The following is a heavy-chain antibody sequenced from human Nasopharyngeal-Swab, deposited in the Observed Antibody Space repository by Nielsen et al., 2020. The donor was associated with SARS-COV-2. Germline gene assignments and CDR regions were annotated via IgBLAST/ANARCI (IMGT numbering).Heavy chain of an antibody. CDR2: IYYSGST. J-gene: IGHJ4*02. CDR3: ARGPDYYGSGSYYNSVLRGYYFDY. V-gene: IGHV4-39*01. D-gene: IGHD3-10*01. Sequence: RQAPGKGLEWIGSIYYSGSTYYNPSLKSRVTISVDTSRNQFSLKLSSVTAADTAVYYCARGPDYYGSGSYYNSVLRGYYFDYWGQGTLGTVSS.